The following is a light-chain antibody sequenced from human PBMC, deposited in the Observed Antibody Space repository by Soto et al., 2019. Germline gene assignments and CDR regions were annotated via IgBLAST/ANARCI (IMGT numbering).Light chain of an antibody. J-gene: IGLJ2*01. Sequence: QSVLTQPPSLSEAPGQNIIISCTGGGSNIGAGFDVHWYQQLPGTAPKLLIYGNTNRPSGVPDRFSGSKSGTSASLVITGLQAEDEADYYCQSYDTGLSGPVVFGGGTKVTVL. CDR1: GSNIGAGFD. CDR2: GNT. CDR3: QSYDTGLSGPVV. V-gene: IGLV1-40*01.